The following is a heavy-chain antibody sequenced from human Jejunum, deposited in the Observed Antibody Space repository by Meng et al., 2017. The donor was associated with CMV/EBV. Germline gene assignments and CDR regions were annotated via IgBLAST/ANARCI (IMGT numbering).Heavy chain of an antibody. CDR3: AKGGGYRYEAFDY. CDR1: GFTFTSYW. CDR2: INSDGSSI. J-gene: IGHJ4*02. D-gene: IGHD5-18*01. Sequence: EVQLVESGGGLVQPGGSLRLSCAASGFTFTSYWRHWVRQAPGKGRLWVSRINSDGSSIDYADSVKGRFTISRDNVKSTVYLQMNSLRAEDTAVYYCAKGGGYRYEAFDYWGQGTLVTVSS. V-gene: IGHV3-74*01.